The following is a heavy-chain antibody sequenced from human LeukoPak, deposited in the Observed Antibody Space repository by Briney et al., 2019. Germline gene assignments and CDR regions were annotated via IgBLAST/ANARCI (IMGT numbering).Heavy chain of an antibody. Sequence: GRSLRPSCAASGFTFSSYAMHWVRQAPGKGLEWVAVISYDGSNKYYADSVKGRFTISRDNSKNTLYLQMNSLRAEDTAMYYCARDPGYYGSGSYYNVYYFDYWGQGTLVTV. D-gene: IGHD3-10*01. CDR1: GFTFSSYA. CDR2: ISYDGSNK. V-gene: IGHV3-30-3*01. J-gene: IGHJ4*02. CDR3: ARDPGYYGSGSYYNVYYFDY.